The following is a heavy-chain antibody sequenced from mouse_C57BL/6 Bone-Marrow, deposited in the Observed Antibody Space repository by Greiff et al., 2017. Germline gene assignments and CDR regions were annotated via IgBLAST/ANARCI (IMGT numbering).Heavy chain of an antibody. V-gene: IGHV1-52*01. J-gene: IGHJ1*03. Sequence: VQLQQPGAELVRPGSSVKLSCKASGYTFTSYWMHWVKQRPIQGLEWIGNIDPSDSDTHYNPKFKNKATLTVDKSSSTAYMQLSSLTSEDSAVYYCARWGPWWYFDVWGTGTTVTVSS. CDR1: GYTFTSYW. CDR2: IDPSDSDT. CDR3: ARWGPWWYFDV.